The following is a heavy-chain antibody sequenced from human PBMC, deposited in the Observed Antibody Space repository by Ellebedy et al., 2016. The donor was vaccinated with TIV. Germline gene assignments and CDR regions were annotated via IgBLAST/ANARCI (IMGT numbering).Heavy chain of an antibody. CDR3: AHRESTIPGGFDY. V-gene: IGHV2-70*12. J-gene: IGHJ4*02. CDR1: GFSLSTTGMC. Sequence: SGPTLVKPTQTLTLTCTFSGFSLSTTGMCVGWIRQPPGKALEWLARIDWDDDKYYSTSLKTRLTISKDTAKDQVVLTMTNMDPVDTATYYCAHRESTIPGGFDYWGQGTLVTVSS. CDR2: IDWDDDK. D-gene: IGHD5-24*01.